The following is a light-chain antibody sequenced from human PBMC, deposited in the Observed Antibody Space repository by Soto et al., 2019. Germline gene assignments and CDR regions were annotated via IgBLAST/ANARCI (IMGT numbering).Light chain of an antibody. CDR2: AAS. J-gene: IGKJ4*01. CDR1: DNIGSN. CDR3: QQSYKILT. V-gene: IGKV1-39*01. Sequence: DIQLTQSPASLSASVGARVTITCLASDNIGSNLNWYQHQTGTAPKLLIYAASSLQGGVPSRFSGSGYGTQFTLTIRGLQPEDFATYYCQQSYKILTVGGGTNVDIK.